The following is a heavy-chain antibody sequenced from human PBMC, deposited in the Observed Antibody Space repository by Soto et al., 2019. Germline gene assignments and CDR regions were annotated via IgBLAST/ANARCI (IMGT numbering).Heavy chain of an antibody. CDR2: IYYSGST. J-gene: IGHJ5*02. V-gene: IGHV4-59*01. Sequence: SETLSLTSAVSDGTISSYDWSWIRQPPGRGLEWIGYIYYSGSTNYNPSLKSRVTISVDTSKNQFSLKLSSVTAADTAVYYCARVVPAARGFDPWGQGTLVTVSS. CDR1: DGTISSYD. CDR3: ARVVPAARGFDP. D-gene: IGHD2-2*01.